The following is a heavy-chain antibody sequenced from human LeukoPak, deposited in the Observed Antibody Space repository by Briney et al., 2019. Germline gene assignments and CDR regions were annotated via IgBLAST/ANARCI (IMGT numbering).Heavy chain of an antibody. CDR1: GFAFGSEA. CDR3: AKVRSGSANWALRIFDN. Sequence: GGSLRLSCAVSGFAFGSEAMSWVRQSPARGLEWVASISPGGGTTYYADYVKGRFTISRDNSNNTLYVHMNSLRAEDTAVYYCAKVRSGSANWALRIFDNWGQGTLVTVSS. CDR2: ISPGGGTT. D-gene: IGHD1-1*01. V-gene: IGHV3-23*01. J-gene: IGHJ4*02.